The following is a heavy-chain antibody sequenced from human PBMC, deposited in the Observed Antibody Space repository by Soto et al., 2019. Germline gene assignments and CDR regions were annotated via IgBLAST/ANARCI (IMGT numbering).Heavy chain of an antibody. CDR2: ISYDGSNK. Sequence: QEQVVESGGGVVQPGRSLRLSCAASGFTVSGYGMHWVRQAPGKGLEWVALISYDGSNKDYADSVKGRFTISRDNSKNTLCXQMNSLRADDTAVYYCVRCWGTGDGSTLGYNWFDPWGPGTLVTVSS. V-gene: IGHV3-30*03. CDR1: GFTVSGYG. CDR3: VRCWGTGDGSTLGYNWFDP. D-gene: IGHD1-1*01. J-gene: IGHJ5*02.